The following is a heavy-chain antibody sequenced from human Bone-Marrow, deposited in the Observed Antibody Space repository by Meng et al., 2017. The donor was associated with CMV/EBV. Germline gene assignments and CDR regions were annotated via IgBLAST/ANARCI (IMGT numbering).Heavy chain of an antibody. CDR1: GFTFTSSA. Sequence: SVKVSCKASGFTFTSSAVQWVQQARGQRLEWIGWIVVGSGNTNYAQKFQERVTITRDMSTSTAYMELSSLRSEDTAVYYCAADQFLGGSYTYFDYWGQGTLVTVSS. D-gene: IGHD1-26*01. V-gene: IGHV1-58*01. CDR3: AADQFLGGSYTYFDY. CDR2: IVVGSGNT. J-gene: IGHJ4*02.